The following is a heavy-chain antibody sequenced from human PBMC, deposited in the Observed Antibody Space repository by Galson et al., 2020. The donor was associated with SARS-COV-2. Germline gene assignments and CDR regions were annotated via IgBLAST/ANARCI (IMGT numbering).Heavy chain of an antibody. V-gene: IGHV3-30*04. CDR1: GFTFSNYV. Sequence: GGSLRLSCAASGFTFSNYVMHWVRQAPGKGPEWVAVISSDGSNSFYADSLKGRFTISRDNSKSTLYLQMTSLRAEDTAVYYCARGGEWELPYYFDYGGQGTLVTVSS. J-gene: IGHJ4*02. CDR3: ARGGEWELPYYFDY. CDR2: ISSDGSNS. D-gene: IGHD1-26*01.